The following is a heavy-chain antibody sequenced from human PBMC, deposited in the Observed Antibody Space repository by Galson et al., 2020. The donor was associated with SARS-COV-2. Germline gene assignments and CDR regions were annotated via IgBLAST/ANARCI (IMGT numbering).Heavy chain of an antibody. Sequence: SETLSLTCAVYGGSFSGHYWSWIRQSPGKGLEWIGAITQSGSVNSNPSLKSRVTISADTSKNQCSLELRSVTAADTAVYYCARGLFQATMVIVVFTSGSFCLGGWGQGTLVSVSS. CDR3: ARGLFQATMVIVVFTSGSFCLGG. V-gene: IGHV4-34*01. J-gene: IGHJ4*02. D-gene: IGHD3-22*01. CDR2: ITQSGSV. CDR1: GGSFSGHY.